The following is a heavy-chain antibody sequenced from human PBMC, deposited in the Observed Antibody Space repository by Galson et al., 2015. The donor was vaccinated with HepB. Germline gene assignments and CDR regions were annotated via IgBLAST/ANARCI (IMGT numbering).Heavy chain of an antibody. V-gene: IGHV1-18*04. Sequence: SVKVSCKASGYSFTTYGISWVRQAPGQGLEWMGWISSYNGKTNYAQKLQGRVTVTTDTSTSTAYMELRSLKSDDTAVYYCARDRDHYDSSVDAFDIWGQG. CDR1: GYSFTTYG. CDR3: ARDRDHYDSSVDAFDI. D-gene: IGHD3-22*01. CDR2: ISSYNGKT. J-gene: IGHJ3*02.